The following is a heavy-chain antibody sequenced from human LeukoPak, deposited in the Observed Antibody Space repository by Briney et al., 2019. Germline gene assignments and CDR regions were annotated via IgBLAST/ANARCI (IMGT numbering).Heavy chain of an antibody. Sequence: SVKVSCKASGGTFSSYAISWVRQAPGQGLEWMGRIIPILGIANYAQKFQGRVTITADKSTSTAYMELSSLRSEDTAVYYCARGLGSLRAPYYHYYGMDVWGQGTTVTVSS. CDR1: GGTFSSYA. V-gene: IGHV1-69*04. J-gene: IGHJ6*02. D-gene: IGHD2-15*01. CDR2: IIPILGIA. CDR3: ARGLGSLRAPYYHYYGMDV.